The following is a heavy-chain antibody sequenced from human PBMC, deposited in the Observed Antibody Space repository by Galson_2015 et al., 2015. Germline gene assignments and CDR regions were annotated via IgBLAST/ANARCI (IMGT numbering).Heavy chain of an antibody. J-gene: IGHJ6*02. CDR1: GGTFSSYA. CDR2: IIPIFGTA. Sequence: SVKVSCKASGGTFSSYAISWVRQAPGQGLEWMGGIIPIFGTANYAQKFQGRVTITADESTSTAYMELSSLRSEDTAVYYCARVERFEVPAGFLGMDVWGQGTTVTVSS. CDR3: ARVERFEVPAGFLGMDV. D-gene: IGHD2-2*01. V-gene: IGHV1-69*13.